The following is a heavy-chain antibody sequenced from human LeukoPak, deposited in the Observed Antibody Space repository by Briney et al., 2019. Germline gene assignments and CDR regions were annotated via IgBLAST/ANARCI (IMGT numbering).Heavy chain of an antibody. Sequence: PTGGSLRLSCAASGFTFSSYGMHWVRQAPGKGLEWVAVIWLDGSSKYYANSVKGRFSISRDNSKNTLYLQMNSLRAEDTAVCYCAKDQGYFDYWGQGTLVTVSS. CDR1: GFTFSSYG. V-gene: IGHV3-33*06. CDR3: AKDQGYFDY. CDR2: IWLDGSSK. J-gene: IGHJ4*02.